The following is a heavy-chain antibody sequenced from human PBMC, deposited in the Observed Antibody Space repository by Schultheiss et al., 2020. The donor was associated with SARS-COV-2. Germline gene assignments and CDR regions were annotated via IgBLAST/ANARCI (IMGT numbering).Heavy chain of an antibody. J-gene: IGHJ4*02. CDR1: GYTFTSYA. Sequence: ASVKVSCKASGYTFTSYAINWVRQAPGQGLEWMGRISAYSGNTGYAQKLQGRVTMTTDTSTSTAYMELRSLRSDDTAVYYCARDRGGSLWAFDYWGQGTLVTVSS. D-gene: IGHD3-10*01. CDR3: ARDRGGSLWAFDY. V-gene: IGHV1-18*04. CDR2: ISAYSGNT.